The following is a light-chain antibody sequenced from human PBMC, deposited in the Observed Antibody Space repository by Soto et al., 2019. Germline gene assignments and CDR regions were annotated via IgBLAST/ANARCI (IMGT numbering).Light chain of an antibody. V-gene: IGKV1-39*01. CDR3: QQSYATPYT. CDR2: AAS. CDR1: QSITAY. J-gene: IGKJ2*01. Sequence: DIQMTQSPSSLSASVGDRVTITCRASQSITAYLNWYQHKPGKAPNLLIYAASTLQSGVPSRFSGSGSGIDFTLTISSLQPEDFAIYYCQQSYATPYTFGQGNKLEIK.